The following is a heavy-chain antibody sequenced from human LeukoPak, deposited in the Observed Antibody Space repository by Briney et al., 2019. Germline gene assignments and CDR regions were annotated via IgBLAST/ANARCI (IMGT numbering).Heavy chain of an antibody. CDR2: ISGSGGKA. D-gene: IGHD4-17*01. CDR1: GFTFSSYA. V-gene: IGHV3-23*01. CDR3: AKNLESHGDSSTGH. Sequence: PGGSLRLSCAASGFTFSSYAMNWVRQAPGKGAEWVSAISGSGGKANYADSVKGRFTMSRDNFKNTLYLQMSSLRAEDTAVYYCAKNLESHGDSSTGHWGQGTLVTVSS. J-gene: IGHJ4*02.